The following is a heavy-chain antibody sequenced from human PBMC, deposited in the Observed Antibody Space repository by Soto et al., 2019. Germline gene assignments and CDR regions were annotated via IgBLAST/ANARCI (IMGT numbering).Heavy chain of an antibody. D-gene: IGHD3-22*01. CDR3: ARDKYYDSNNWFDH. CDR2: VYSTGST. CDR1: GGAITAYY. J-gene: IGHJ5*02. Sequence: SETLSLTCTVSGGAITAYYWSWIRQPVGEGLQWIGRVYSTGSTNYNPSLRSRVTMSVDTSQNQFFLRLSSVTAADTAVYYCARDKYYDSNNWFDHWGQGILVTVSS. V-gene: IGHV4-4*07.